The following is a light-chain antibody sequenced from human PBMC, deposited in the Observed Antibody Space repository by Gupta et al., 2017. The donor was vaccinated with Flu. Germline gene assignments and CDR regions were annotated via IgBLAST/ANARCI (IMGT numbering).Light chain of an antibody. CDR2: EVS. CDR1: STYVGGYNF. Sequence: QSALTQPASVSGSPGQSMTISCTGTSTYVGGYNFVSGYHKHPGKAPKLMIYEVSDRPSGVSNRFSGSKSGNAASLTISGLQADDEADYYCSSKRSSSALAIFGGGTRLTVL. CDR3: SSKRSSSALAI. V-gene: IGLV2-14*01. J-gene: IGLJ2*01.